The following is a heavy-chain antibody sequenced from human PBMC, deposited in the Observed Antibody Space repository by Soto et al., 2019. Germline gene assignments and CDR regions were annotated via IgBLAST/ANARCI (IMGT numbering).Heavy chain of an antibody. J-gene: IGHJ4*02. D-gene: IGHD1-1*01. CDR3: ASDSTGADVLDY. Sequence: QVQLVQSGAEVKKSGASVKVSCKASGYTFTGYYMHWVRQAPGQGLEWMGWINPNTGGTNYAQKVQGWVTMTRDTSISTAYMELSRLRSDDTAVYYCASDSTGADVLDYWGQGTLVTVSS. CDR2: INPNTGGT. CDR1: GYTFTGYY. V-gene: IGHV1-2*04.